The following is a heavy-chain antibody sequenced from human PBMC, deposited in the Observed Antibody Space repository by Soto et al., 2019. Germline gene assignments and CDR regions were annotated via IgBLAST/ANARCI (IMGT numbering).Heavy chain of an antibody. CDR3: ARARENGSGRNWFDP. D-gene: IGHD3-10*01. V-gene: IGHV1-3*01. J-gene: IGHJ5*02. CDR2: INAGNGNT. Sequence: QVQLVQSGAEVKKPGASVKVSCKASGYTFTSYAMHWVRQAPGQRLEWMGWINAGNGNTKYSQKFQGRVTITRDTSARTAYMELSSLRSEDTAVYYCARARENGSGRNWFDPWGQGTLVTVAS. CDR1: GYTFTSYA.